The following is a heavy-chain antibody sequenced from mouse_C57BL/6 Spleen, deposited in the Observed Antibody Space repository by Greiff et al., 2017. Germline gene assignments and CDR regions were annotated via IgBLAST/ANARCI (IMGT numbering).Heavy chain of an antibody. Sequence: QVQLKESGAELVKPGASVKLSCKASGYTFTSYWMHWVKQRPGQGLEWIGMIHPNSGSTNYNEKFKSKATLTVDKSSSTAYMQLSSLTSEDSAVYYCARGQLGFDYWGQGTTLTVSS. V-gene: IGHV1-64*01. CDR1: GYTFTSYW. D-gene: IGHD4-1*02. CDR2: IHPNSGST. J-gene: IGHJ2*01. CDR3: ARGQLGFDY.